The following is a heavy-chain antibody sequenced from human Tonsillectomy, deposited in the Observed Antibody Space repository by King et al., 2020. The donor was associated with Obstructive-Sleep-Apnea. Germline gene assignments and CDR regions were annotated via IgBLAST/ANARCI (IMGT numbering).Heavy chain of an antibody. CDR2: ISWNSGSI. J-gene: IGHJ4*02. V-gene: IGHV3-9*01. CDR3: AKDNSSGWYRGLDY. Sequence: VQLVESGGDLVQPGRSLRLSCAASGFTFDDYARHWVLQAPGKGVEWVSGISWNSGSIGYADCVRGRFTISRDNAKNSLYLQMNSLRAEDTAVYYCAKDNSSGWYRGLDYWGQGTLVTVSS. D-gene: IGHD6-19*01. CDR1: GFTFDDYA.